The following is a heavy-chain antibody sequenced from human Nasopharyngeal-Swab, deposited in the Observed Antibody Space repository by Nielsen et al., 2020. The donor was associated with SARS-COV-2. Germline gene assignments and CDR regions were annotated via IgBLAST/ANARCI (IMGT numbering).Heavy chain of an antibody. CDR2: IGTAGDT. J-gene: IGHJ6*02. Sequence: GESLKISCAASGFTFSSYDMHWVRQATGKGLEWVSAIGTAGDTYYPGSVKGRFTISRENAKNSLYLQMNSLRAEDTAVYYCAREGPDTAMVKYYYYGMDVWGQGTTVTVSS. V-gene: IGHV3-13*01. CDR3: AREGPDTAMVKYYYYGMDV. D-gene: IGHD5-18*01. CDR1: GFTFSSYD.